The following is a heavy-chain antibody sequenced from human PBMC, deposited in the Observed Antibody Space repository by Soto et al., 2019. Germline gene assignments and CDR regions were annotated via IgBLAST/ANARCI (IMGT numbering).Heavy chain of an antibody. J-gene: IGHJ3*02. CDR2: INHSGST. V-gene: IGHV4-34*01. CDR3: ARENCSGGSCSADAFDI. D-gene: IGHD2-15*01. CDR1: GGSFSGYY. Sequence: QVQLQQWGAGLLKPSETLSLTCAVYGGSFSGYYWSWIRQPPGKGLEWIGEINHSGSTNYHPSLKSRVTISVDTSKNQFSLKLSSVTAADTAVYYCARENCSGGSCSADAFDIWGQGTMVTVSS.